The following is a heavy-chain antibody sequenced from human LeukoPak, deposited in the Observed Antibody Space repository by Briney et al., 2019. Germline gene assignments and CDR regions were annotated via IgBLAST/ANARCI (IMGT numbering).Heavy chain of an antibody. CDR3: ARLRRVGATPFDY. D-gene: IGHD1-26*01. V-gene: IGHV4-39*01. J-gene: IGHJ4*02. CDR1: GGSISSSRYY. Sequence: SETLSLTCNVSGGSISSSRYYWGWVRQPPGKGLEWIGTIFYSGNTYYNPSLKSRVTLSVDTSKNQFSLNLYSVTAADTAVYYCARLRRVGATPFDYWGQGTLVTVSS. CDR2: IFYSGNT.